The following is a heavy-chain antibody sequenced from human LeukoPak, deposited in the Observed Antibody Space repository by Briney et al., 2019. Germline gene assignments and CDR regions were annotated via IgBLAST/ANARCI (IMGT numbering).Heavy chain of an antibody. CDR1: GGSNY. V-gene: IGHV4-59*08. Sequence: SETLSLTCTVSGGSNYWSWIRQPPGKGLEWIAYIHYSGSPNYNPSLKSRVTISIDTSKNQFSLKLNPVTAADTAVYYCARHSNWNGGVDWFDPWGQGTQVTVSS. CDR3: ARHSNWNGGVDWFDP. D-gene: IGHD1-20*01. J-gene: IGHJ5*02. CDR2: IHYSGSP.